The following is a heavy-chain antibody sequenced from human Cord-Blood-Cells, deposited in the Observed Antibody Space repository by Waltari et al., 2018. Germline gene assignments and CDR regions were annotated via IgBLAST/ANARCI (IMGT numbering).Heavy chain of an antibody. D-gene: IGHD6-13*01. V-gene: IGHV4-61*09. CDR2: IYTSGST. Sequence: QVQLQESGPGLVKPSQTLSLTCTVSGGSISSGSYYWSWIRQPAGKGLEWIGYIYTSGSTNYNPSLKSRGTIAVDTSKNQFSLKLSSVPAADTAVYYCARRIAAAGTIYYYGMDVWGQGTTVTVSS. CDR3: ARRIAAAGTIYYYGMDV. J-gene: IGHJ6*02. CDR1: GGSISSGSYY.